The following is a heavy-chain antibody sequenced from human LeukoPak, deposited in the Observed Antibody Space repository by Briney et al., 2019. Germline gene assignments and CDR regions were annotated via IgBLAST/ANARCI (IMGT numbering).Heavy chain of an antibody. CDR2: IYHSGST. Sequence: PSETLSLTCSVSGYSISSGSYWGWIRPPPGKGLDWIGSIYHSGSTYYNPSLKSRVTISVDTSKNQFSLKLNSVTAADTAVYYCARISTQWELDAFDIWGQGTMVTVSS. CDR1: GYSISSGSY. V-gene: IGHV4-38-2*01. J-gene: IGHJ3*02. CDR3: ARISTQWELDAFDI. D-gene: IGHD1-26*01.